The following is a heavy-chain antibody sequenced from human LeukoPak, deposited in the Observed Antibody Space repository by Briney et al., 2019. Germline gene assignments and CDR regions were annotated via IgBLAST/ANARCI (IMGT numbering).Heavy chain of an antibody. V-gene: IGHV3-30-3*01. J-gene: IGHJ4*02. D-gene: IGHD2-15*01. CDR2: IPYDGSNK. CDR3: ARVRAIYSSIDY. CDR1: GLTFSSYA. Sequence: GRSLRLSCAASGLTFSSYAMHWVRQAPGKGLEWVAVIPYDGSNKYYADSVKGRFTISRDNSKNTLYLQMNSLRAEDTAVYYCARVRAIYSSIDYWGQGTLVTVSS.